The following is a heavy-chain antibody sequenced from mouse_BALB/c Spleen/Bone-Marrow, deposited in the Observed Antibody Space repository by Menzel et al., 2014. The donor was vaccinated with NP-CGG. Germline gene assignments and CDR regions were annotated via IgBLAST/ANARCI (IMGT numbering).Heavy chain of an antibody. D-gene: IGHD2-2*01. CDR1: GFNIKDTY. Sequence: DVQLVESGAELVKPGASVKLSCTASGFNIKDTYMHWVKQRPEQGLEWIGRIDPTNGNTKYDPKFQGKATITADTSSNTAYLQLSSLTSEDTAVYYCARGYYVYDLDYWGQGTTLTVSS. CDR2: IDPTNGNT. V-gene: IGHV14-3*02. J-gene: IGHJ2*01. CDR3: ARGYYVYDLDY.